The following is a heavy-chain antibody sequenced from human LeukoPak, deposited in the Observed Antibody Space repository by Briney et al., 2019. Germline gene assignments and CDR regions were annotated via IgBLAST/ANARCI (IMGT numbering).Heavy chain of an antibody. CDR1: GFNFGDHA. D-gene: IGHD5-18*01. J-gene: IGHJ6*02. CDR2: IRSKAYRGTT. Sequence: GGSLRLSCTTSGFNFGDHAMTWVRQAPGKGLEWVGFIRSKAYRGTTEYAASVKGRFTISRDDSKSVVYLQMNSLKSEDTAVYYCSGGPIQLWVHNGVDVWGQGTTVTVSS. CDR3: SGGPIQLWVHNGVDV. V-gene: IGHV3-49*04.